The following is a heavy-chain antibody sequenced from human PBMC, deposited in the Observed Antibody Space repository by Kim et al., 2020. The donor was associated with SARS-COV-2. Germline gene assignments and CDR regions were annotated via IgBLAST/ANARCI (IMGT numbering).Heavy chain of an antibody. J-gene: IGHJ5*02. D-gene: IGHD2-2*01. Sequence: KVQGRVTMTRDTSISTAYMELSRLRSDDTAVYYCARGGVVPAAIFNWFDPWGQGTLVTVSS. V-gene: IGHV1-2*02. CDR3: ARGGVVPAAIFNWFDP.